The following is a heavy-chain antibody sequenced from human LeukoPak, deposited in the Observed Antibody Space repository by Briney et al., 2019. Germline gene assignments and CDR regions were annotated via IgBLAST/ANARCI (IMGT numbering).Heavy chain of an antibody. CDR2: IYYSGST. D-gene: IGHD6-19*01. J-gene: IGHJ4*02. CDR1: GGSISSYY. CDR3: ARGHSSGWTLYYFDY. V-gene: IGHV4-59*08. Sequence: PSETLSLTCTASGGSISSYYWSWIRQPPGKGLEWIGYIYYSGSTNYNPSLKSRVTISVDTSKNQFSLKLSSVTAADTAVYYCARGHSSGWTLYYFDYWGQGTLVTVSS.